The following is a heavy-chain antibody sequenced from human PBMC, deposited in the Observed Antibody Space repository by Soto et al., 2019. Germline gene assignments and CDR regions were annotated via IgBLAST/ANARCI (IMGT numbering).Heavy chain of an antibody. CDR2: IWYDGSNK. D-gene: IGHD4-17*01. J-gene: IGHJ4*02. Sequence: AGSLRLSCAASGFTFSSYGMHWVRQAPGKGLEWVAVIWYDGSNKYYADSVKGRFTISRDNSKNTLYLQMNSLRAEDTAVYYCARDRGKDYGDYEGVDYWGQGTLVTVS. CDR1: GFTFSSYG. V-gene: IGHV3-33*01. CDR3: ARDRGKDYGDYEGVDY.